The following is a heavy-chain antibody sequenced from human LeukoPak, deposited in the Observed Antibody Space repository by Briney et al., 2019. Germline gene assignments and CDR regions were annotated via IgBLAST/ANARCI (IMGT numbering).Heavy chain of an antibody. J-gene: IGHJ5*02. CDR1: GYTFTGYY. D-gene: IGHD3-16*02. CDR3: ARPFGGVIANWFDP. V-gene: IGHV1-2*02. CDR2: INPNSGGT. Sequence: GASVKVSCKASGYTFTGYYMHWVRQAPGQGLEWMGWINPNSGGTNYAQKFQGRVTMTKDTSISTAYMELSRLRSDDTAVYYCARPFGGVIANWFDPWGQGTLVTVSS.